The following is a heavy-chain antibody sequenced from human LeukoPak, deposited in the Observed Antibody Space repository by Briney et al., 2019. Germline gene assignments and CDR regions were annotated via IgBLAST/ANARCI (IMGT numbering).Heavy chain of an antibody. Sequence: SETLSLTCTVSGDSISSSSYYWGWIRQSPGKGLEWFGSIYYSGNTYYNPSLKSRVTISVDTSKNQFSLKLNSVTAADTAVYYCARHRCGWCRWFDPWGQGTLVTVSS. CDR1: GDSISSSSYY. D-gene: IGHD6-19*01. CDR2: IYYSGNT. J-gene: IGHJ5*02. V-gene: IGHV4-39*01. CDR3: ARHRCGWCRWFDP.